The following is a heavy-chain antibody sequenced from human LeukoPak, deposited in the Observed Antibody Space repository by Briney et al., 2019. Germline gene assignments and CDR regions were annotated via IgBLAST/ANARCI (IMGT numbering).Heavy chain of an antibody. CDR3: ARAVYDSSGYYYYYYYYMDV. V-gene: IGHV4-38-2*02. D-gene: IGHD3-22*01. J-gene: IGHJ6*03. CDR2: IYHSGST. CDR1: GYSISSGYY. Sequence: SETLSLTCTVSGYSISSGYYWGWIRQPPGKGLEWIGSIYHSGSTYYNPSLKSRVTISVDTSKNQFSLKLSSVTAADTAVYYCARAVYDSSGYYYYYYYYMDVWGKGTTVTVSS.